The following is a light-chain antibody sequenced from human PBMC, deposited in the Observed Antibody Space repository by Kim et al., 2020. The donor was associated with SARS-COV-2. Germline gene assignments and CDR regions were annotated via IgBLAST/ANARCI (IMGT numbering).Light chain of an antibody. V-gene: IGKV3-11*01. CDR2: DAS. Sequence: SPRERATRSCRASQSVSSYLAWYRQKPGQAPRLLIYDASNRATGIPARFSGSGSGTDFTLTISILEPEDFAVYYCQQRSNWPIFTFGPGTKVDIK. CDR3: QQRSNWPIFT. J-gene: IGKJ3*01. CDR1: QSVSSY.